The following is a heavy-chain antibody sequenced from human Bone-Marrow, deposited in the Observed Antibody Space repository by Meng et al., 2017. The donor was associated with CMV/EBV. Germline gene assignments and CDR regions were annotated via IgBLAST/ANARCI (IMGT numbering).Heavy chain of an antibody. CDR3: ASEKLLAN. CDR2: ISSSSGTI. V-gene: IGHV3-48*04. Sequence: GESLKISCAASGFTFSTYSMNWVRQAPGKGLEWVSYISSSSGTIYYADSVKGRFTISRDNAKDSPYLQMNSLRAEDTAVYYCASEKLLANWGQGTLVTVSS. J-gene: IGHJ4*02. CDR1: GFTFSTYS. D-gene: IGHD3-3*01.